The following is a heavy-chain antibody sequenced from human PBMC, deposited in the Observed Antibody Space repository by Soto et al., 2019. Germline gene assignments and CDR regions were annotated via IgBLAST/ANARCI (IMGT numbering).Heavy chain of an antibody. V-gene: IGHV4-34*01. J-gene: IGHJ6*02. D-gene: IGHD6-19*01. CDR1: ARTYSYPN. Sequence: SDPLFPNYNHSARTYSYPNWSTIRQPPGKGLEWIGEINHSGSTNYNPSLKSRVTISVDTSKNQFSLKLSSVTAADTAVYYCARPTRQWLGLRYYYGMDVWGQGT. CDR2: INHSGST. CDR3: ARPTRQWLGLRYYYGMDV.